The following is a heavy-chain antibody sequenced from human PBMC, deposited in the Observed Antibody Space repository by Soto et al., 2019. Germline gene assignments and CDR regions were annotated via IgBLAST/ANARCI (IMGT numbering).Heavy chain of an antibody. CDR3: TRDYSSSWYVFDY. Sequence: GGSLRLSCAASGFTFSSYAMHWVRQAPGKGLEWVAVISYDGSNKYYADSVKGRFTISRDNSKNTLYLQMNSLRAEDTAVYYCTRDYSSSWYVFDYWGQGTLVTVSS. V-gene: IGHV3-30-3*01. D-gene: IGHD6-13*01. CDR1: GFTFSSYA. J-gene: IGHJ4*02. CDR2: ISYDGSNK.